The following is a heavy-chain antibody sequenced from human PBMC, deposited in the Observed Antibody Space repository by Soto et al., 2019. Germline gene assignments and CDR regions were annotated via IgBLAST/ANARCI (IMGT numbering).Heavy chain of an antibody. J-gene: IGHJ4*02. V-gene: IGHV1-18*04. Sequence: ASVKVSCKASGYTFTSYGSSWVRQAPGQGLEWMGWISAYNGNTNYAQKLQGRVTMTTDTSTSTAYMELRSLRSDDTAVYYCAGSLYYYDSSGNLDYWGQGTLVTLSS. CDR1: GYTFTSYG. CDR3: AGSLYYYDSSGNLDY. CDR2: ISAYNGNT. D-gene: IGHD3-22*01.